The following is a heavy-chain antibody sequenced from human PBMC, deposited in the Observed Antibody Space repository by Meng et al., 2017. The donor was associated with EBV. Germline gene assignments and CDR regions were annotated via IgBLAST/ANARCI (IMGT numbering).Heavy chain of an antibody. CDR3: AKDLAGGIAVDY. J-gene: IGHJ4*02. D-gene: IGHD6-13*01. V-gene: IGHV3-23*04. CDR1: GFTFSSYA. Sequence: EVLLVESGGGLFQPGGSLRLSFAASGFTFSSYAMSWVRQAPGKGLEWVSAISGSGGSTYYADSVKGRFTISRDNSKNTLYLQMNSLRAEDTAVYYCAKDLAGGIAVDYWGQGTLVTVSS. CDR2: ISGSGGST.